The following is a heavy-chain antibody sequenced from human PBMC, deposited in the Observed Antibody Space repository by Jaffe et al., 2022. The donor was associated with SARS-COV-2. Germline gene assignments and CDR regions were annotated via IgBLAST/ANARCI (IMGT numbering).Heavy chain of an antibody. Sequence: QVQLQESGPGLVKPSQTLSLTCTVSGGSISSGGYYWSWIRQHPGKGLEWIGYIYYSGSTYYNPSLKSRVTISVDTSKNQFSLKLSSVTAADTAVYYCASAGWDIVATRDDAFDIWGQGTMVTVSS. D-gene: IGHD5-12*01. V-gene: IGHV4-31*03. CDR1: GGSISSGGYY. J-gene: IGHJ3*02. CDR3: ASAGWDIVATRDDAFDI. CDR2: IYYSGST.